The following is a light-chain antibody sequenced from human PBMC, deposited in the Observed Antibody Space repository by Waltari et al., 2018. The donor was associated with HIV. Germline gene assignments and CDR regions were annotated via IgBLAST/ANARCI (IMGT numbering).Light chain of an antibody. V-gene: IGLV1-44*01. J-gene: IGLJ3*02. CDR3: GAWDDSLKGFM. CDR1: RSNIGSNP. Sequence: QSVLTQPPSASGAPGQRVTISCSGSRSNIGSNPVSWYQQLPGAAPKLLIASHCQRPSGVPDRFSGSKSGSSASLAISGLQSEDESQYFCGAWDDSLKGFMFGGGTQLTVL. CDR2: SHC.